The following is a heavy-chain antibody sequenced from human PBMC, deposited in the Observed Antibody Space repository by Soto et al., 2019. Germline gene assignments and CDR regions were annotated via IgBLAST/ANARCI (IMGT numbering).Heavy chain of an antibody. D-gene: IGHD4-4*01. Sequence: QVQLVQSGAEVKKPGSSVKVFCRASGGTLSSYAITWVRQAPGQGLEWMGGIIPIFGTTNYAQKFQGRITITADESTSTAYMDLSSLRSEDTAVYYCARDSDHSYDYWGQGTLVTVSS. J-gene: IGHJ4*02. CDR2: IIPIFGTT. V-gene: IGHV1-69*01. CDR3: ARDSDHSYDY. CDR1: GGTLSSYA.